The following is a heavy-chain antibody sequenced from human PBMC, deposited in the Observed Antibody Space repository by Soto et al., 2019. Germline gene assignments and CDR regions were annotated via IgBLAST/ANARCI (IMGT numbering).Heavy chain of an antibody. V-gene: IGHV4-4*02. D-gene: IGHD3-9*01. Sequence: QVQLQESGPGLVKPSGTLSLTCAVSGGSISSSHWWTWVRQSPGKGLEYIGEISHSGTSNSNPSLARRVPLSVVTSKNHFSLTLTSVTAADTAVYYCARVVLTITRGAFDAWGQGTLVIVSS. J-gene: IGHJ3*01. CDR3: ARVVLTITRGAFDA. CDR2: ISHSGTS. CDR1: GGSISSSHW.